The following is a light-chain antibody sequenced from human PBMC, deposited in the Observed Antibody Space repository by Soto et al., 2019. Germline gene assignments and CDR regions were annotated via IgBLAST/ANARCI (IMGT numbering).Light chain of an antibody. CDR1: HSINDW. V-gene: IGKV1-5*01. Sequence: DNPLTQSPSSLSASVGDRVTITCRARHSINDWLAWYQQKPGKAPKLLIYDASALPRGVPSRFSGSGSGTKFTLTIASLQPDDFATYYCQQYETFSGTFGPGTKVDI. CDR2: DAS. CDR3: QQYETFSGT. J-gene: IGKJ1*01.